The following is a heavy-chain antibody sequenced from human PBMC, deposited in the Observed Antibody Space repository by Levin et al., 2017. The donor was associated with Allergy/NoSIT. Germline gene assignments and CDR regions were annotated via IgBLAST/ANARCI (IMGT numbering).Heavy chain of an antibody. CDR1: GFTFSSYG. J-gene: IGHJ4*02. D-gene: IGHD6-19*01. Sequence: PGGSLRLSCAASGFTFSSYGMHWVRQAPGKGLEWVAVIWYDGSNKYYADSVKGRFTISRDNSKNTLYLQMNSLRAEDTAVYYCARDPHGYSSGWYPTRSEGVDYWGQGTLVTVSS. CDR3: ARDPHGYSSGWYPTRSEGVDY. CDR2: IWYDGSNK. V-gene: IGHV3-33*01.